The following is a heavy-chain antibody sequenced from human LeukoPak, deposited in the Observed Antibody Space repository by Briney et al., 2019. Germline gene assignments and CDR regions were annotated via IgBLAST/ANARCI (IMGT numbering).Heavy chain of an antibody. V-gene: IGHV3-30*18. CDR2: ISYDGSNK. D-gene: IGHD3-9*01. CDR3: TKTYYDILA. Sequence: PGRSLRLSCAASGFTFSSYGMHWVRQAPGKGLEWVAVISYDGSNKYYADSVKGRFTISRDNSKNTLYLQMNSLKTEDTAVYYCTKTYYDILAWGQGTLVTVSS. CDR1: GFTFSSYG. J-gene: IGHJ4*02.